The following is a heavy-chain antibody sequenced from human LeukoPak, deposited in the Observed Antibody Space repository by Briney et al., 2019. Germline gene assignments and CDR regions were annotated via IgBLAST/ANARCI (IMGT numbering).Heavy chain of an antibody. CDR3: ARDGYDILTGFVSYGMDV. Sequence: GGSLRLSCAASGFTVSSNYMSWVRQAPGKGLEWVSVIYSGGSTYYADSVKGRFTISRDNSKNTLYLQMNSLRAEDTAVYYCARDGYDILTGFVSYGMDVWGQGTTVTVSS. J-gene: IGHJ6*02. CDR1: GFTVSSNY. CDR2: IYSGGST. V-gene: IGHV3-66*01. D-gene: IGHD3-9*01.